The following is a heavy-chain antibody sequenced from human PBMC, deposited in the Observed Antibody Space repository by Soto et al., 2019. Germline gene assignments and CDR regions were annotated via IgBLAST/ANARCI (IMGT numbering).Heavy chain of an antibody. CDR2: IDPSDSYT. CDR3: ARFMEMATIGHYFDY. J-gene: IGHJ4*02. D-gene: IGHD5-12*01. CDR1: GYSFTSYW. Sequence: GESLKISCKGSGYSFTSYWISWVRQMPGKGLEWMGRIDPSDSYTNYSPSFQGHVTISADKSISTAYLQMNSLRAEDTAVYYCARFMEMATIGHYFDYWGQGTLVTSPQ. V-gene: IGHV5-10-1*01.